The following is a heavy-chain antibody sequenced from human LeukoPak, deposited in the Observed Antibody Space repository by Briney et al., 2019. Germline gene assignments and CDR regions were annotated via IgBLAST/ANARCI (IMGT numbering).Heavy chain of an antibody. D-gene: IGHD3-9*01. CDR1: GGSISSGGYY. CDR2: IYYSGST. Sequence: SGTLSLTCTVSGGSISSGGYYWSWIRQHPGKGLEWIGYIYYSGSTYYNPSLKSRVTISVDTSKNQFSLKLSSVTAADTAVYYCARVDRTFPEPLRYFDWSPPYGMDVWGQGTTVTVSS. V-gene: IGHV4-31*03. J-gene: IGHJ6*02. CDR3: ARVDRTFPEPLRYFDWSPPYGMDV.